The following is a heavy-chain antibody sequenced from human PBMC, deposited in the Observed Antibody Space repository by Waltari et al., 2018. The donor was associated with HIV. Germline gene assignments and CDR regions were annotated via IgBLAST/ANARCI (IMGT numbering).Heavy chain of an antibody. J-gene: IGHJ5*02. V-gene: IGHV4-39*01. D-gene: IGHD3-3*01. CDR1: GGAISSSSYY. CDR3: ASHSNPYYDFWSGYYKDWFDP. Sequence: QLQLQASGPGLVKPSATLSLTCTVSGGAISSSSYYWGWIRQPQGQGLEVVGSIYYSGGTYYNPSLKSRVTISVDTSKNQFSLKLSSVTAADTAVYYCASHSNPYYDFWSGYYKDWFDPWGQGTLVTVSS. CDR2: IYYSGGT.